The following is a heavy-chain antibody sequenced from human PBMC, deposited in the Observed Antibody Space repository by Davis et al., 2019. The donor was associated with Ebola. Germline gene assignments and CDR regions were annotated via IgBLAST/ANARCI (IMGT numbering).Heavy chain of an antibody. CDR3: ARVERSSRALYNWFDP. CDR2: ISYDGSNK. J-gene: IGHJ5*02. Sequence: PGGSLRLSCAASGFTFSSYAMHWVRQAPGKGLEWVAVISYDGSNKYYADSVKGRFTISRDNSKNTLYLQMNSLRAEDTAVYYCARVERSSRALYNWFDPWGQGTLVTVSS. D-gene: IGHD6-13*01. CDR1: GFTFSSYA. V-gene: IGHV3-30-3*01.